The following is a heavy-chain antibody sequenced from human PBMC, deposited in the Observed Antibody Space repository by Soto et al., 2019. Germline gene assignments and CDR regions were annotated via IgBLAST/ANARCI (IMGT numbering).Heavy chain of an antibody. CDR2: IIPIVGLT. V-gene: IGHV1-69*02. CDR3: ARPTGGHDSGGNYMDV. D-gene: IGHD2-8*02. J-gene: IGHJ6*03. CDR1: GGSLSSYP. Sequence: QVQLVQSGSEVKNPGSSVKVSCRASGGSLSSYPITWVRQAPGQGLEWMGRIIPIVGLTNYAQKFQGRVTITAEKSTSTAYMELSSLRSDDTAVYYCARPTGGHDSGGNYMDVWGKGTTVIVSS.